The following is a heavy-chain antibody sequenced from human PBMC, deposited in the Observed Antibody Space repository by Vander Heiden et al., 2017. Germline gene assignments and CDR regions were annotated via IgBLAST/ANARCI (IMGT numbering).Heavy chain of an antibody. J-gene: IGHJ5*02. CDR2: IIPIFGTA. V-gene: IGHV1-69*01. CDR3: ARAITIFGVVIPGWFDP. Sequence: QVQLVQSGAEVKKPGSSVKVSCKASGGTFSSYAISGVRKAPGQVLEWMGGIIPIFGTANYAQKFQGRVTITADESTSTAYMELSSLRSEDTAVYYCARAITIFGVVIPGWFDPWGQGTLVTVSS. D-gene: IGHD3-3*01. CDR1: GGTFSSYA.